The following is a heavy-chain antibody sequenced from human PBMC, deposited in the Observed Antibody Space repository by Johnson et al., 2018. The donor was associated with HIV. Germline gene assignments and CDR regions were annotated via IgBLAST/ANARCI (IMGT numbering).Heavy chain of an antibody. J-gene: IGHJ3*02. CDR3: TTDLYYYDTSVYYLNGPDAFDI. V-gene: IGHV3-30*04. D-gene: IGHD3-22*01. CDR2: ISYDGSYK. CDR1: GFTFSNHA. Sequence: QVQLVESGGGVVQPGRSLRLSCAASGFTFSNHALHWVRQAPGKGLEWVASISYDGSYKYYADSVKGRFTISRDDSKNTLYLHMNSLKSEDTAVYYCTTDLYYYDTSVYYLNGPDAFDIWGQGTMVTVSS.